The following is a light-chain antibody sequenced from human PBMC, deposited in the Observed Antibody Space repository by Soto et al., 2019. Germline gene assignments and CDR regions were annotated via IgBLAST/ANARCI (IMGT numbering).Light chain of an antibody. J-gene: IGKJ4*01. CDR2: DAS. CDR3: QQRSDWPP. V-gene: IGKV3-11*01. CDR1: QSVSSY. Sequence: DIVLTQSPGTLSLSPGERATLSCRASQSVSSYLAWYQQKGGQAPRLLIYDASNRATGIPVRFSGSGSGTDFTLTISSLEPEDFAVYYCQQRSDWPPFGGGTKVDIK.